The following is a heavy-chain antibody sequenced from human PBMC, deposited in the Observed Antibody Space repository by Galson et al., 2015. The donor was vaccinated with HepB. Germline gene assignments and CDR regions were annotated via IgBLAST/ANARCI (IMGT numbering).Heavy chain of an antibody. D-gene: IGHD3-3*01. J-gene: IGHJ4*02. Sequence: SVKVSCKASGGTFSSYAISWVRQAPGQGLEWMGGIIPIFGTANYAQKFQGRVTITADESTSTAYMELSSLRSEDTAVYYCARDGVGNITIFGVVPHYYFDYWGQGTLVTVSS. CDR3: ARDGVGNITIFGVVPHYYFDY. CDR1: GGTFSSYA. V-gene: IGHV1-69*13. CDR2: IIPIFGTA.